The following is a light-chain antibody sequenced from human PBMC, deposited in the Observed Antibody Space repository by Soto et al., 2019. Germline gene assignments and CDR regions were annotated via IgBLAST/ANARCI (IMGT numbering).Light chain of an antibody. V-gene: IGKV3-15*01. Sequence: VMTQSPGTLSVSPGGRCTLSCMASKSVGTNLAWYQQRPGQAPRLLLYGASTRASGIPPRFSGSGSGTDFTLTISSLQYEDFAVYYCQQLNYWPRITFGQGTRLEIK. CDR1: KSVGTN. CDR3: QQLNYWPRIT. CDR2: GAS. J-gene: IGKJ5*01.